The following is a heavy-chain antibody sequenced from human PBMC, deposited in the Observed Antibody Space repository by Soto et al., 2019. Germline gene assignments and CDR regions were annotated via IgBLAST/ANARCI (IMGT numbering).Heavy chain of an antibody. CDR3: ATAGGIIVGATWFDP. CDR2: FDPEDGET. J-gene: IGHJ5*02. V-gene: IGHV1-24*01. CDR1: GYTLTELS. D-gene: IGHD1-26*01. Sequence: GASVKVSCKVSGYTLTELSMHWVRQAPGKGLEWMGGFDPEDGETIYAQKFQGRVTMTEDTSTDTAYMELSSLRSEDTAVYYCATAGGIIVGATWFDPWGQGTLVTVSS.